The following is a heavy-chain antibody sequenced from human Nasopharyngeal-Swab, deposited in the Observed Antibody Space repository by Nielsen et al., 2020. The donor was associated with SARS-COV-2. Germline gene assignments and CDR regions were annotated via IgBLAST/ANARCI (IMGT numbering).Heavy chain of an antibody. CDR2: INHSGST. D-gene: IGHD3-22*01. CDR1: GGAFSGYY. J-gene: IGHJ4*02. V-gene: IGHV4-34*01. Sequence: LICGVDGGAFSGYYWSWIRQPPGKGLEWIGEINHSGSTNYNPSLKSRVTISVDTSKNQFSLKLSSVTAADTAVYYCARGFHPRHYYDSSGSSLDYWGQGTLVTVSS. CDR3: ARGFHPRHYYDSSGSSLDY.